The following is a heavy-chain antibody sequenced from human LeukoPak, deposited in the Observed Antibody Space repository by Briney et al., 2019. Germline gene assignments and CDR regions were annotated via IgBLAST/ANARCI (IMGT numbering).Heavy chain of an antibody. CDR3: ARVNEDTAMLD. J-gene: IGHJ4*02. D-gene: IGHD5-18*01. Sequence: SETLSLTCTVSGGSISSYYWSWIRQPPGKGLEWIGYIYYSGSTNYNPSLKSRVTISVDTSRNQFSLKLSSVTAADTAVYYCARVNEDTAMLDWGQGTLVTVSS. CDR2: IYYSGST. CDR1: GGSISSYY. V-gene: IGHV4-59*01.